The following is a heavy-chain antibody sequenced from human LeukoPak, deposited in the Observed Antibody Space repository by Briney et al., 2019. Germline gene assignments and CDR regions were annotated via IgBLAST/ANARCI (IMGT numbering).Heavy chain of an antibody. Sequence: PGGSLRLSCAASGFTVSSNYMSWVRQAPAKGLEWVSAISGSGGNTYYADSVKGRFTISRDNSKSMVYLQMNSLRAEDTAVYYCAKDRGSAPYCIDYWGQGTLVTVSS. CDR3: AKDRGSAPYCIDY. CDR1: GFTVSSNY. D-gene: IGHD3-10*01. V-gene: IGHV3-23*01. J-gene: IGHJ4*02. CDR2: ISGSGGNT.